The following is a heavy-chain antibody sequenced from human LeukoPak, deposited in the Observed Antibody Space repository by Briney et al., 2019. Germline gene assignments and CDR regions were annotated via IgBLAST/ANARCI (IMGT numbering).Heavy chain of an antibody. D-gene: IGHD3-10*01. V-gene: IGHV3-23*01. J-gene: IGHJ4*02. Sequence: GGSLRLSCAASGFTFSSYGMIWVRQAPGKGLEWVSGISGSGSTYYADSVKGRFTISRDNSKNTLYLQMNSLRAEDTAVYYCAKDSPYAYYGSGSYWDYWGQGTLVTVSS. CDR2: ISGSGST. CDR3: AKDSPYAYYGSGSYWDY. CDR1: GFTFSSYG.